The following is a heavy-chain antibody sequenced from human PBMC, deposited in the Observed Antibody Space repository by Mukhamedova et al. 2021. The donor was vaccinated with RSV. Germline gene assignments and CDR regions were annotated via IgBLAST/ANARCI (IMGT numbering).Heavy chain of an antibody. Sequence: GLEWIGSIYYSGSTYYNPSLKSRVTISVDTSKNQFSLKLSSVTAADMAVYYCARDVCGGDCYSVGDAFDIWGQGTMVTVSS. CDR3: ARDVCGGDCYSVGDAFDI. J-gene: IGHJ3*02. CDR2: IYYSGST. D-gene: IGHD2-21*02. V-gene: IGHV4-39*07.